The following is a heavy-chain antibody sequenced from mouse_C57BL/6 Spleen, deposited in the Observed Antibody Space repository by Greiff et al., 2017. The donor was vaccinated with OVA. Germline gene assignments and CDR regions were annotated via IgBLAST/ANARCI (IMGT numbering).Heavy chain of an antibody. Sequence: QVQLKQPGAELVKPGASVKLSCKASGYTFTSYWMQWVKPRPGQGLEWIGEIDPSDSYTNYNQKFKGKATLTVDTSSSTAYMQLSSLTSEDSAVYYCARRTGTSLYFDYWGQGTTLTVSS. V-gene: IGHV1-50*01. CDR2: IDPSDSYT. J-gene: IGHJ2*01. D-gene: IGHD4-1*01. CDR1: GYTFTSYW. CDR3: ARRTGTSLYFDY.